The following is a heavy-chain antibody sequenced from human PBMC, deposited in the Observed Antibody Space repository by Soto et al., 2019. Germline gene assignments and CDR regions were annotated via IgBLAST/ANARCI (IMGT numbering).Heavy chain of an antibody. D-gene: IGHD1-26*01. CDR3: ARALIVDYYYYGMDV. CDR1: GFTFSSYW. V-gene: IGHV3-7*01. J-gene: IGHJ6*02. Sequence: PGGSLRLSCAASGFTFSSYWMSWVRQAPGKGLEWVANIKQDGSEKYYVDSVKGRFTISRDNAKNSLYLQMNSLRAEDTAVYYCARALIVDYYYYGMDVWGRGTTVTVSS. CDR2: IKQDGSEK.